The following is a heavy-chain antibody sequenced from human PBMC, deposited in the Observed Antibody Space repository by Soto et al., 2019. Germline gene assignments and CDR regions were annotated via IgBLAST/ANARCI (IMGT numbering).Heavy chain of an antibody. Sequence: SQTLSLTCVISGDSVSSNGACWSWIRQSPSRGVQWLGRIYYRSKWFHDYAASVESRMAINPDTSINQVSLQLNCVTPEDTAVYYCARVHVSGGTCLDGLDFWGQGTTGPVSS. CDR3: ARVHVSGGTCLDGLDF. CDR2: IYYRSKWFH. D-gene: IGHD2-15*01. J-gene: IGHJ6*02. CDR1: GDSVSSNGAC. V-gene: IGHV6-1*01.